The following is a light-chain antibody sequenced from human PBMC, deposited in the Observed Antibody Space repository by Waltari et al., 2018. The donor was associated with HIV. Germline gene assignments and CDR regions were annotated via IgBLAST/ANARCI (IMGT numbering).Light chain of an antibody. V-gene: IGKV1-5*03. CDR3: QQYSSYRT. Sequence: DIQMTQSPSTLSASVGDRVTITCRASQSIGRWLAWYQQKPGKAPKLLIYKASGLKSGVPIRFSGSGSGTEFTLTISSLQPDDFATYYCQQYSSYRTFGQGTKVEIK. J-gene: IGKJ1*01. CDR1: QSIGRW. CDR2: KAS.